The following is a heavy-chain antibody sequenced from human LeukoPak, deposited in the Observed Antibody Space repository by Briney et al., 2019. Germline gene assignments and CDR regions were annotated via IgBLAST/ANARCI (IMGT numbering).Heavy chain of an antibody. V-gene: IGHV4-39*07. J-gene: IGHJ4*02. CDR3: AREGPSSRVPAALYYFDY. CDR1: GGSISSSSYY. D-gene: IGHD2-2*01. CDR2: IYYSGST. Sequence: SETLSLTCTVSGGSISSSSYYWGWIRQPPGKGLEWIGSIYYSGSTYYNPSLKSRVTISVDTSKNQFSLKLSSVTAADTAVYYCAREGPSSRVPAALYYFDYWGQGTLVTVSS.